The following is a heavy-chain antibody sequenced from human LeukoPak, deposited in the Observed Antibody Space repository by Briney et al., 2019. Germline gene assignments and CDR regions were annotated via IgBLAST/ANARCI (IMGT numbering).Heavy chain of an antibody. Sequence: SGTLSLTCAVSGDSISSVTRWSWVRQPPGKGLEWIGEIYDSGSTNYNPSLKSRVTISVDRSNNQLSLKLTSVTAADTAVYYCAKNPRDGYTFDSWGQGTLVTVPS. D-gene: IGHD5-24*01. CDR2: IYDSGST. V-gene: IGHV4-4*02. CDR1: GDSISSVTR. CDR3: AKNPRDGYTFDS. J-gene: IGHJ4*02.